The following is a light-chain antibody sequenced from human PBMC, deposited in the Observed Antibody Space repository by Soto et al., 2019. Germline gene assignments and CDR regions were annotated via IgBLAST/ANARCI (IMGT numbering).Light chain of an antibody. CDR2: GAS. J-gene: IGKJ1*01. CDR3: QQYNNWPPST. CDR1: QSVAGN. V-gene: IGKV3-15*01. Sequence: EIVMTQSPATLSVSPGERATLSCRASQSVAGNLAWFQHKPGQAPRLLIHGASTRATGIPARFSGSGSGTDFTLTISSLLSEDFVVYCCQQYNNWPPSTFGQGTKVEIK.